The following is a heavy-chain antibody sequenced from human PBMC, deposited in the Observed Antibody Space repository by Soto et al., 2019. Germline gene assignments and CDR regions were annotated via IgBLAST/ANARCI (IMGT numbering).Heavy chain of an antibody. J-gene: IGHJ6*02. Sequence: QLQLVESGGGVVQPGRSLRLSCAASGFTFSSYGMHWVRQAPGKGLEWVAVIWYDGSNKYYADSVKGRCIISRDNSKNTLYLQMNSLRAEDTAVYYCARELGYCSSTSCYKGYYGMDVWGPGTTVTVS. D-gene: IGHD2-2*02. CDR2: IWYDGSNK. CDR3: ARELGYCSSTSCYKGYYGMDV. V-gene: IGHV3-33*01. CDR1: GFTFSSYG.